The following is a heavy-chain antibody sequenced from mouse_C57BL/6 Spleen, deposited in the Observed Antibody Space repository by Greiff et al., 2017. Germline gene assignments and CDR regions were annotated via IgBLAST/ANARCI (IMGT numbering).Heavy chain of an antibody. Sequence: EVQLQQSGPELVKPGASVKISCTASGYTITDYYMNWVKQSHEKSLEWIGDINPNNGGTSYASKFKGKATLTVDKPSRTPYMELRSLTSEDSAVYYCARVPQLYCDYWGQGTTLTVSS. D-gene: IGHD3-1*01. J-gene: IGHJ2*01. V-gene: IGHV1-26*01. CDR2: INPNNGGT. CDR1: GYTITDYY. CDR3: ARVPQLYCDY.